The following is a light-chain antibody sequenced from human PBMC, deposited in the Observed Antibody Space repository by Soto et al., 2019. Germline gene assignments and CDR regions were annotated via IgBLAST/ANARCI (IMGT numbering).Light chain of an antibody. CDR3: QQRSNWPHT. J-gene: IGKJ5*01. Sequence: EIVLTRSPATLSLSPLERAAPSVLASQSISSYLAWYQQKPGQAPRLLIYDASNRATGIPARFSGSGSGTDFTLTISSLEPEDFAVYYCQQRSNWPHTFGQGTRLEIK. CDR1: QSISSY. CDR2: DAS. V-gene: IGKV3-11*01.